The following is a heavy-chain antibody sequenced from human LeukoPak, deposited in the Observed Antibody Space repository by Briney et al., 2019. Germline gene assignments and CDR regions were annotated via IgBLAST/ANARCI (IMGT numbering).Heavy chain of an antibody. CDR1: GFTFSTYE. CDR3: ARDGSGWHTY. CDR2: ISSDGTRI. D-gene: IGHD6-19*01. V-gene: IGHV3-48*03. Sequence: PGGSLRLSCAASGFTFSTYEMNWVRQAPGMGLEWVSYISSDGTRIYYADSVKGRFTISRDSAKNSLYLQINSLRAEDTAVYYCARDGSGWHTYWGQGTLVTVSS. J-gene: IGHJ4*02.